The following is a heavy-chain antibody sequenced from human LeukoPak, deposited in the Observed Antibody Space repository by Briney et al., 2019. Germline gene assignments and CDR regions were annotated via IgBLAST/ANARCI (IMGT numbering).Heavy chain of an antibody. CDR2: ISGSGGST. D-gene: IGHD6-13*01. CDR1: GFTVSSNY. Sequence: GGSLRLSCAASGFTVSSNYMGWVRQAPGKGLEWVSAISGSGGSTYYADSVKGRFTISRDNSKNTLYLQMNSLRAEDTAVYYCAKDLGIAAAGHFDYWGQGTLVTVSS. V-gene: IGHV3-23*01. J-gene: IGHJ4*02. CDR3: AKDLGIAAAGHFDY.